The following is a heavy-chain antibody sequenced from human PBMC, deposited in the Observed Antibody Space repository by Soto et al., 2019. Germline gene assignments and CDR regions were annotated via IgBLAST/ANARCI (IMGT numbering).Heavy chain of an antibody. CDR2: ISYDGSNK. J-gene: IGHJ4*02. CDR3: AKDWYSGSHYLAY. CDR1: GFTFSTYG. Sequence: PGGSLRVSCAASGFTFSTYGMHWVRQAPGKGLEWVAVISYDGSNKYYADSVKGRFTISRDNSKNTLYLQMNSLRAEDTAVYYCAKDWYSGSHYLAYWGQGSLVTVSS. V-gene: IGHV3-30*18. D-gene: IGHD1-26*01.